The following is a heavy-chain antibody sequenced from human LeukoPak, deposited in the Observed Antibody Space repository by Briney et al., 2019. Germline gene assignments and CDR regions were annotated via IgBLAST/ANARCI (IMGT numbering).Heavy chain of an antibody. Sequence: QPGRSLRLSCAVSGFSFSSYGMHWVRQAPGKGLEWVAVIWHDESRKHYADSVQGRFTISRDTSKNTLYLQMNSLRPEDTAVCFCAKEYTPSTPLGELGYWGQGALVTVSP. D-gene: IGHD1-7*01. CDR1: GFSFSSYG. J-gene: IGHJ4*02. CDR2: IWHDESRK. V-gene: IGHV3-33*06. CDR3: AKEYTPSTPLGELGY.